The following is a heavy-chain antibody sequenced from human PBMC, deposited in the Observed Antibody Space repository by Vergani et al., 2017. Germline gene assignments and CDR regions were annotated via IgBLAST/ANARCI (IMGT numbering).Heavy chain of an antibody. CDR2: IWYDGSKK. D-gene: IGHD3-10*01. CDR3: SRGFGRLSAGFDY. CDR1: GFTFSTFG. J-gene: IGHJ4*02. V-gene: IGHV3-33*01. Sequence: QVHLVESGGGVVQPGRSLRLSCGASGFTFSTFGIHWVRQAPGKGLEWVSTIWYDGSKKYYAYSVKGRFTISRDNSKNTLSLLMNHVRVEDTAVYYCSRGFGRLSAGFDYWGQGTLVTVSS.